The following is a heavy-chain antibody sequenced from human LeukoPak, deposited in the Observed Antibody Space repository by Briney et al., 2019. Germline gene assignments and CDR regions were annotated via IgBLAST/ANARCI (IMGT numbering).Heavy chain of an antibody. J-gene: IGHJ4*02. CDR1: EFTFSSYA. CDR3: AKETRYSSTIGY. V-gene: IGHV3-23*01. Sequence: GGSLGLSCQAFEFTFSSYAMSWVRQAPGKGLEWVSAISGSGGSTYYADSVKGRFTISRDNSKNTLYLQMNSLRAEDTAVYYCAKETRYSSTIGYWGQGTLVTVSS. D-gene: IGHD6-13*01. CDR2: ISGSGGST.